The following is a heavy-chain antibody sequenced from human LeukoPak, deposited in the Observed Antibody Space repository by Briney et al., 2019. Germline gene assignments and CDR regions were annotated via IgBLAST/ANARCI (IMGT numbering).Heavy chain of an antibody. CDR2: ISSSSYI. CDR3: AKLPPPNWLDY. CDR1: GFTFSSYS. J-gene: IGHJ4*02. D-gene: IGHD7-27*01. V-gene: IGHV3-21*01. Sequence: GGSLRLSCAASGFTFSSYSMNWVRQAPGKGLEWVSSISSSSYIYYADSVKGRFTISRDNAKNSLYLQMNSLRAEDTAVYYCAKLPPPNWLDYWGQGTLVTVSS.